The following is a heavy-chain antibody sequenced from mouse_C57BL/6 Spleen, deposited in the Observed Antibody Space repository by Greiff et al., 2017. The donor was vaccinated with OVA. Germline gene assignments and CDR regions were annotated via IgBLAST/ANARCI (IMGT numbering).Heavy chain of an antibody. CDR2: INSGGGNT. CDR1: EYAFTSYD. Sequence: EVKVVESGGGLVQPGASLKLSCEASEYAFTSYDMSWVRQTPVKRLELVAAINSGGGNTYYPDTIKGRFTISRDNTKKTPYLQMSSLTSEEADFSYCGGDHRGGGDLDDWGKGTPVTVSS. CDR3: GGDHRGGGDLDD. J-gene: IGHJ1*03. D-gene: IGHD1-1*02. V-gene: IGHV5-2*01.